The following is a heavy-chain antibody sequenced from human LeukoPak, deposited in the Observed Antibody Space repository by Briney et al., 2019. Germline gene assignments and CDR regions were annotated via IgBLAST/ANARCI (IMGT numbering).Heavy chain of an antibody. V-gene: IGHV3-30-3*01. CDR3: ARDGMVAAAGFYFDY. CDR1: GFTFSSYA. J-gene: IGHJ4*02. CDR2: ISYDGSNE. D-gene: IGHD6-13*01. Sequence: GGSLRLSCAASGFTFSSYAMHWVRQAPGKGLEWVAVISYDGSNEYYADSVKGRFTISRDNSKNTLYLQMNSLRAEDTAVYYCARDGMVAAAGFYFDYWGQGTLVTVSS.